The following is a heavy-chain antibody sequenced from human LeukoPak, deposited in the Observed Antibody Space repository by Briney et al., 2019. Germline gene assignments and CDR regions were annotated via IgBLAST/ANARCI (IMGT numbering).Heavy chain of an antibody. CDR2: IYYSGST. CDR1: GGSISSYY. CDR3: ARYYDSSGYYPDAFDI. D-gene: IGHD3-22*01. V-gene: IGHV4-59*01. Sequence: SETLSLTCTVSGGSISSYYWSWIRQPPGKGLEWIGYIYYSGSTNYNPSLKSRVTISVDTSKNQFSLKLSSMTAADTAVYYCARYYDSSGYYPDAFDIWGQGTMVTVSS. J-gene: IGHJ3*02.